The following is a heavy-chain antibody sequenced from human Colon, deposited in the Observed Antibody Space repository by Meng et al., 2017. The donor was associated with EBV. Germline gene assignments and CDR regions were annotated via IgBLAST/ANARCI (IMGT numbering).Heavy chain of an antibody. D-gene: IGHD2-15*01. CDR2: INHVGST. V-gene: IGHV4-34*01. Sequence: QVHLQQCGAGLLKPSEPLSLTCTVYGGSFSDSYWTWIRQTPGKGLEWIGEINHVGSTTYNPSLKSRVTISVDTSKNQFSLKLSSVTAADAAVYYCVSSDCSGGTCYLDCWGQGTLVTVSS. CDR3: VSSDCSGGTCYLDC. CDR1: GGSFSDSY. J-gene: IGHJ4*02.